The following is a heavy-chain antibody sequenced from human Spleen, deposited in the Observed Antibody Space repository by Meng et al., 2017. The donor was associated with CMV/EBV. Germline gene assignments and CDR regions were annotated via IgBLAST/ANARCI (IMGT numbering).Heavy chain of an antibody. CDR3: ARDLQQPVGREFDP. CDR2: ISWNSGSI. V-gene: IGHV3-9*01. Sequence: SLKISCAASGFTFDDFAMHWVRQAPGKGPEWVAGISWNSGSIDYGDSVKGRFTISRDNAKNSLYLQMNSLTAEDTAVYYCARDLQQPVGREFDPWGQGTLVTVSS. D-gene: IGHD6-13*01. CDR1: GFTFDDFA. J-gene: IGHJ5*02.